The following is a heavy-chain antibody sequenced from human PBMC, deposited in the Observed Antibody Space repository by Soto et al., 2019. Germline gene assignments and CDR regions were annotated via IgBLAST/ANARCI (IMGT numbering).Heavy chain of an antibody. V-gene: IGHV4-30-4*01. D-gene: IGHD3-22*01. Sequence: PSETLSLTCTVSGGSISSGDYYWSWIRQPPGKGLEWIGYIYYSGSTYYNPSLKSRVTISVDTSKNQFSLKLSSVTAADTAVYYCARSYYYDSSGHDAFDIWGQGTMVTVSS. CDR1: GGSISSGDYY. J-gene: IGHJ3*02. CDR2: IYYSGST. CDR3: ARSYYYDSSGHDAFDI.